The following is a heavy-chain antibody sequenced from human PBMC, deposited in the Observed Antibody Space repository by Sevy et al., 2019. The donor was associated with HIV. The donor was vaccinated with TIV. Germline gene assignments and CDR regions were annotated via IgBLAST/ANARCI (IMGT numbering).Heavy chain of an antibody. CDR3: ARAPSGYYFYYFDY. CDR1: GFTFSSYA. CDR2: ISQSSGYI. Sequence: GGSLRLSCAASGFTFSSYAMSWVRQAPGKGLEWVSSISQSSGYIFYADSVKGRFTISRDNAKNSLYLQMNSLRAEDTAVYYCARAPSGYYFYYFDYWGQGTLVTVSS. V-gene: IGHV3-21*01. J-gene: IGHJ4*02. D-gene: IGHD3-22*01.